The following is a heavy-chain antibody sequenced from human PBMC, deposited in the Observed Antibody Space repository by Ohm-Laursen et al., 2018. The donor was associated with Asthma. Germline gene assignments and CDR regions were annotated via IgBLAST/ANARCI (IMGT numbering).Heavy chain of an antibody. V-gene: IGHV3-23*01. CDR1: GFTFSSYA. J-gene: IGHJ6*02. CDR2: ISGSGGST. Sequence: SLRLSCAASGFTFSSYAMSWVRQAPGKGLEWVSAISGSGGSTYYADSVKGRFTISRDNSKNTLYLQMNSLRAEDTAVYYCARERYYGSGSYTNYYYYYGMDVWGQGTTVTVSS. CDR3: ARERYYGSGSYTNYYYYYGMDV. D-gene: IGHD3-10*01.